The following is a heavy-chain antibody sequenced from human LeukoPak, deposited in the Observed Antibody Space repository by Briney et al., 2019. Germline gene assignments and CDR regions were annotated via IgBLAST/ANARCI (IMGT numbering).Heavy chain of an antibody. CDR2: ITGSGART. D-gene: IGHD3-3*01. Sequence: PGGSLRLSCAAPGFTFDDYAMHWVRQAPGKGLEWVSAITGSGARTFYADPVKGRFTVSRDNAKNTLYLQMNSLSAEDAAVYYCARDFRSDFPNWFDPWGRGALVTVSS. CDR1: GFTFDDYA. J-gene: IGHJ5*02. CDR3: ARDFRSDFPNWFDP. V-gene: IGHV3-23*01.